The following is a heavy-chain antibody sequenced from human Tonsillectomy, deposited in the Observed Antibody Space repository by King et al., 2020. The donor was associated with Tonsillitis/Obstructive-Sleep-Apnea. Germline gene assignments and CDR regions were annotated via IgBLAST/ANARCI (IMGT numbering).Heavy chain of an antibody. CDR3: AKAMVQGIIITIFDY. CDR2: ISGGGGST. D-gene: IGHD3-10*01. J-gene: IGHJ4*02. CDR1: GITFSSYA. V-gene: IGHV3-23*04. Sequence: VQLVESGGGLVQPGGSLRLSCAASGITFSSYAMSWVRQAPGKGLEWVSTISGGGGSTYVADSVKGRFTISGDNSKNTLYLQMNSLTAEDTAVYYCAKAMVQGIIITIFDYWGQGTLVTVSS.